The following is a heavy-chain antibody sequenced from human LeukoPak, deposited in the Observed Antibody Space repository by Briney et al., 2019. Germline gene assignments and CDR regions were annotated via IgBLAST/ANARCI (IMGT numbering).Heavy chain of an antibody. CDR2: ISSSGST. CDR3: ARGPYSYDSSGAFDI. V-gene: IGHV4-61*02. J-gene: IGHJ3*02. CDR1: GDSISSGDYY. D-gene: IGHD3-22*01. Sequence: PSETLSLTCTVSGDSISSGDYYWSWIRQPAGKGLEWIGRISSSGSTNYNPSLKSRVTISVDTSKNQFSLRLSSVTAADTAVYFCARGPYSYDSSGAFDIWGQGTMVTVSS.